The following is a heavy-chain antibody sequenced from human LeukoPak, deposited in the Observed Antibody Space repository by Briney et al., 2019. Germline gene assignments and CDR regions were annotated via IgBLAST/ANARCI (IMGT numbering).Heavy chain of an antibody. V-gene: IGHV4-30-2*01. D-gene: IGHD2-21*01. CDR1: GGSISSGGYS. CDR2: IYHSGST. J-gene: IGHJ3*02. Sequence: SQTLSLTCAVSGGSISSGGYSWSWTRQPPGKGLEWIGYIYHSGSTYYNPSLKSRVTISVDRSKNQFSLKLSSVTAADTAVYYCARGLGDSDAFDIWGQGTMVTVSS. CDR3: ARGLGDSDAFDI.